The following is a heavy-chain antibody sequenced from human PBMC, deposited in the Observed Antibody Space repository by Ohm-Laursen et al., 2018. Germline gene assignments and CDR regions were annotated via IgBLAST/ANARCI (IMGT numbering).Heavy chain of an antibody. J-gene: IGHJ4*02. Sequence: RSLRLSCAASGFTFANYGMHWVRQAPGKGLEWLASTSFDGTNKYYAESVKGRFTISRDNSRNTLYLQMNSLRAEDTAVYFCAKDWGLRFGSGSGFFDSWGQGTLVTVSS. D-gene: IGHD3-3*01. CDR1: GFTFANYG. V-gene: IGHV3-30*18. CDR3: AKDWGLRFGSGSGFFDS. CDR2: TSFDGTNK.